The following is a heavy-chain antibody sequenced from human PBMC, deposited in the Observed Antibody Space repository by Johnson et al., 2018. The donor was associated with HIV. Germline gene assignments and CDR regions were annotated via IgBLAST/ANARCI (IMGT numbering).Heavy chain of an antibody. D-gene: IGHD3-16*01. V-gene: IGHV3-15*01. CDR3: ARDRHGTWGDAFDI. CDR2: IKSKTDGGTT. Sequence: VQLVESGGGVVQPGRSLRLSCAASGFTFSSYAMHWVRQAPGKGLEWVARIKSKTDGGTTDFAAPVKGRFTISRDNSKNTLYLQMNSLRAEDTAVYYCARDRHGTWGDAFDIWGQGTMVTVSS. J-gene: IGHJ3*02. CDR1: GFTFSSYA.